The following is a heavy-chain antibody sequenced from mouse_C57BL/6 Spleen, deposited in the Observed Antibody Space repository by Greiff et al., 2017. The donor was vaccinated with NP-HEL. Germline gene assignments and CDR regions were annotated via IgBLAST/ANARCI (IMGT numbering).Heavy chain of an antibody. CDR2: IYPGDGDT. Sequence: QVQLQQSGPELVKPGASVKISCKASGYAFSSSWMNWVKQRPGKGLEWIGRIYPGDGDTNYNGKFKGKATLTSDKSSSTAYMQLSSRTYEDSAVYCCTDLQLPYYAVDYWGKGTSVTVSS. V-gene: IGHV1-82*01. CDR1: GYAFSSSW. D-gene: IGHD2-1*01. J-gene: IGHJ4*01. CDR3: TDLQLPYYAVDY.